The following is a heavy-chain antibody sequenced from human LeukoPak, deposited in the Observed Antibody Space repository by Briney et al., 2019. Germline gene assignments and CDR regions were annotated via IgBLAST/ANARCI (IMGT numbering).Heavy chain of an antibody. CDR1: GFSLSDYG. CDR3: ARDPKYAYRALVY. V-gene: IGHV3-30*02. D-gene: IGHD1-26*01. Sequence: GGSLRLSCAASGFSLSDYGIHWVRQAPGKGLEWVAFVQSDGGNINYAESMKGRLSIFRDNSNNIVYLQMNSLRPEDTAVYYCARDPKYAYRALVYWGQGTLVTVSS. J-gene: IGHJ4*02. CDR2: VQSDGGNI.